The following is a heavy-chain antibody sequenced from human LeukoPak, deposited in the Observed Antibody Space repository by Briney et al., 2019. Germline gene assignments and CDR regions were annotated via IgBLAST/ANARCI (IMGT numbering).Heavy chain of an antibody. CDR3: ARVGYSGYALSYWYFDL. V-gene: IGHV4-61*05. J-gene: IGHJ2*01. CDR1: GGSISSSSYY. D-gene: IGHD5-12*01. Sequence: SETLSLTCTVSGGSISSSSYYWSWIRQPPGKGLEWIGYIYYSGSTNYNPSLKSRVTISVDTSKNQFSLKLSSVTAADTAVYYCARVGYSGYALSYWYFDLWGRGTLVTVSS. CDR2: IYYSGST.